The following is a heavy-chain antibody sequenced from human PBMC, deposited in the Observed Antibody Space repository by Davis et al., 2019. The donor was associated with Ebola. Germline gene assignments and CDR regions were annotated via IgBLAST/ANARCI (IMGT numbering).Heavy chain of an antibody. CDR2: IRNDASFT. J-gene: IGHJ4*02. CDR3: ARDDGFMVGAWGGDY. D-gene: IGHD1-26*01. Sequence: GESLKISCAASGFPFSNHWMHSVRQAPGKGLVWASRIRNDASFTGYADFVKGRFTISRDNAKNTLYLQMNGLRVEDTAVYFCARDDGFMVGAWGGDYWGQGILVTVSS. V-gene: IGHV3-74*01. CDR1: GFPFSNHW.